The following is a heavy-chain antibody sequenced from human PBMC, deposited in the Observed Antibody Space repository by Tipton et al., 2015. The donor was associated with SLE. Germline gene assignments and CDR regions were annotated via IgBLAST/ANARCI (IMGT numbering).Heavy chain of an antibody. V-gene: IGHV3-20*04. CDR1: GFSFNDFG. CDR2: ITWNGGTS. J-gene: IGHJ4*02. D-gene: IGHD6-19*01. Sequence: GSLRLSCAASGFSFNDFGMSWVRQVPGKGLEWVSDITWNGGTSVYVDSVKGRFTISRDNAKNSLYLQMNSLKVEDTALYYCARDHIAVAGTTLDHWGRGTLVTVSS. CDR3: ARDHIAVAGTTLDH.